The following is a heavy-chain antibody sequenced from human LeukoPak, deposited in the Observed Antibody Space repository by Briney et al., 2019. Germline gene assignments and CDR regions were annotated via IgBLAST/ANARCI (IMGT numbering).Heavy chain of an antibody. CDR1: GFTFSSYG. V-gene: IGHV3-30*03. CDR3: ARFYGSGSYYNVHWLDP. CDR2: ISYDGTYK. J-gene: IGHJ5*02. Sequence: PGGSLRLSCAASGFTFSSYGMHWVRQAPGKGLEGVAVISYDGTYKYYADSVKGRFTISRDNSKNTLYLQMNSLRAEDTAVYYCARFYGSGSYYNVHWLDPWGQGTLVTVSS. D-gene: IGHD3-10*01.